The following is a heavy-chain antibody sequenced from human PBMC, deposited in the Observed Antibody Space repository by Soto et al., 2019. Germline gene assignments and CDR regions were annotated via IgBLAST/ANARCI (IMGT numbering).Heavy chain of an antibody. CDR1: GGSFSGYY. D-gene: IGHD2-2*01. J-gene: IGHJ6*02. CDR2: INHSGST. CDR3: ARTRVRLGYCSSTSCYAGFYYYYYGMDV. V-gene: IGHV4-34*01. Sequence: SETLSLTCAVYGGSFSGYYWSWIRQPPGKGLEWIGEINHSGSTNYNPSLKSRVTISVDTSKNQFSLKLSSVTAADTAVYYCARTRVRLGYCSSTSCYAGFYYYYYGMDVWGQGTTVS.